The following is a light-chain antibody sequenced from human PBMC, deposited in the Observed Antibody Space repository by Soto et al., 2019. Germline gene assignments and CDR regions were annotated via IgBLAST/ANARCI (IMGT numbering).Light chain of an antibody. CDR1: QSVSSN. J-gene: IGKJ3*01. CDR3: QQYNNWPFT. CDR2: GAS. V-gene: IGKV3-15*01. Sequence: EIVMTQSPATLSVSPGERATLSCRASQSVSSNLAWYQQKPCQAPRLLIYGASTRATGIPARFSGSGSGTEFTLTISSLQSEDFAVYYCQQYNNWPFTFGPGTKVDLK.